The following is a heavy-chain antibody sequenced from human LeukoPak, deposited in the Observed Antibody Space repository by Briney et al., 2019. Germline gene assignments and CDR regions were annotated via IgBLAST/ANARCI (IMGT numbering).Heavy chain of an antibody. CDR3: AKERDSSNPTFDY. J-gene: IGHJ4*02. CDR2: ISDSSGST. D-gene: IGHD4-11*01. V-gene: IGHV3-23*01. Sequence: GGSLRLSCTASGFTFSSYAMSWVRQAPGKGLEWVSLISDSSGSTYYADSVKGRFTISRDNSKSTLYLQMNSLRAEDTAVYYCAKERDSSNPTFDYWGQGTLVTVSS. CDR1: GFTFSSYA.